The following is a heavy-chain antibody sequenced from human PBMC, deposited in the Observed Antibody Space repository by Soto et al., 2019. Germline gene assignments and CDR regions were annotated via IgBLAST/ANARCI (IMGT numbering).Heavy chain of an antibody. CDR2: IIPNYGTA. CDR3: ARGKDYYDSSGYYFDY. D-gene: IGHD3-22*01. J-gene: IGHJ4*02. CDR1: GYTFTSYG. Sequence: GASVKVSCKASGYTFTSYGISWVRQAPGQGLEWMGGIIPNYGTANYAQKFQGRVTITADKSTSTAYMELSSLRSEDTAVYYCARGKDYYDSSGYYFDYWGQGTLVTVSS. V-gene: IGHV1-69*06.